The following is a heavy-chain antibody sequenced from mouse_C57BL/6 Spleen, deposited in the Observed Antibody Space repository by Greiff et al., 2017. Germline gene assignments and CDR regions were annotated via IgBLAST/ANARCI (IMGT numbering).Heavy chain of an antibody. V-gene: IGHV1-15*01. CDR2: IDPETGGT. D-gene: IGHD2-5*01. J-gene: IGHJ2*01. CDR1: GYTFTDYE. Sequence: QVQLKQSGAELVRPGASVTLSCKASGYTFTDYEMHWVKQTPVHGLEWIGAIDPETGGTAYNQKFKGKAILTADKSSSTAYMELRSLTSEDSAVYYCTRRGYSNSYYFDYWGQGTTLTVSS. CDR3: TRRGYSNSYYFDY.